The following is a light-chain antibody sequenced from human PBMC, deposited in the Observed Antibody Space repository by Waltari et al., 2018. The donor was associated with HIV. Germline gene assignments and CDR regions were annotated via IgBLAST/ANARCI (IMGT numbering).Light chain of an antibody. CDR3: QQSYSTLALT. CDR1: QSINTY. J-gene: IGKJ4*01. CDR2: AAS. V-gene: IGKV1-39*01. Sequence: DIQLPQCPSSLSVSVRARVAITCRASQSINTYLNCYQHKPGRAPKLLIYAASTLQTGVPSRFSGSGSGTDFSLTISSLQPEDFATYYCQQSYSTLALTFGGGTRVDMK.